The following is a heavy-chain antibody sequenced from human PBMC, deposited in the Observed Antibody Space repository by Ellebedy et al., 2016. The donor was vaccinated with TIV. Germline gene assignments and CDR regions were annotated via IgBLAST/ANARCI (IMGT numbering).Heavy chain of an antibody. D-gene: IGHD7-27*01. Sequence: GSLRLSXAVYGGSFSDYHWTWIRQPPGKGLEWIGEINHSGSTNYNPSLKSRVTISVDTSKNQFSLKLNSVTAADTAVYYCARGGNWGLAYWGQGTLVTVSS. J-gene: IGHJ4*02. CDR1: GGSFSDYH. CDR2: INHSGST. V-gene: IGHV4-34*01. CDR3: ARGGNWGLAY.